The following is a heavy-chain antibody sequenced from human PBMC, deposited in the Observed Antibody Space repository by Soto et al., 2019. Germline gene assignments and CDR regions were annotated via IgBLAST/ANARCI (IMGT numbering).Heavy chain of an antibody. V-gene: IGHV3-15*07. CDR3: TTEASTVPNYSYYGMDV. Sequence: SCAASGFTFSNAWMNWVRQAPGKGLEWVGRIKSKTDGGTTDYAAPVKDRFTISRDDSKNTLYLQMNSLKTEDTAVYYCTTEASTVPNYSYYGMDVWGQGTTVTVSS. J-gene: IGHJ6*02. CDR1: GFTFSNAW. CDR2: IKSKTDGGTT. D-gene: IGHD4-17*01.